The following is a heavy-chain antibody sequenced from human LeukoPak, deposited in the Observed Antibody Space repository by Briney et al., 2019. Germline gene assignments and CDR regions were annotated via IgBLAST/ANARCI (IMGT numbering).Heavy chain of an antibody. CDR2: IYYSGST. Sequence: SETLSHTCTVSGGSISSYYWSWIRQPPGKGPEWIGYIYYSGSTYYNPSLKSRVTISVDRSKNQFSLKLSSVTAADTAVYYCARVRQEDAFDIWGQGTMVTVSS. CDR1: GGSISSYY. J-gene: IGHJ3*02. V-gene: IGHV4-59*12. CDR3: ARVRQEDAFDI.